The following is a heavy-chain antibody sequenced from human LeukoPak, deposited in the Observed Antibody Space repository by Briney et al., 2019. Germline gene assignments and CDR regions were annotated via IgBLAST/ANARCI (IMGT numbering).Heavy chain of an antibody. J-gene: IGHJ3*01. CDR3: ARAAAHSSGWYPDAFDV. CDR2: ISSSSSYI. CDR1: GFTFSSYS. V-gene: IGHV3-21*01. D-gene: IGHD6-19*01. Sequence: GGSLRLSCAASGFTFSSYSMNWVRQAPGKGLEWVSSISSSSSYIYYADSLKGRFTISKDNAKNSLYLQMNSLRAEDTAVYYCARAAAHSSGWYPDAFDVWGQGTMVTVSS.